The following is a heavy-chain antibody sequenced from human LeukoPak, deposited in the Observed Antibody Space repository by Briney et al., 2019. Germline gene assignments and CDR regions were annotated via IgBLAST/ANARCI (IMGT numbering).Heavy chain of an antibody. V-gene: IGHV3-23*01. J-gene: IGHJ4*02. CDR2: ISGSGGST. D-gene: IGHD3-3*01. CDR3: ANVGVFWSVYYRLDSHFPFPDY. Sequence: PGGSLRLSCAASGFTFSSYAMSWVRQAPGKGLEWVSAISGSGGSTYYADSVKGRFTISRDNSKNTLYLQMNSLRAEDTAVYYCANVGVFWSVYYRLDSHFPFPDYWAQGTLVTVSS. CDR1: GFTFSSYA.